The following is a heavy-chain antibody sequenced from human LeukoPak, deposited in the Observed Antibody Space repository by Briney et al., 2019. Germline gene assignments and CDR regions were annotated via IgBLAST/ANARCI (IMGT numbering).Heavy chain of an antibody. CDR1: GGSISSGGYS. D-gene: IGHD2-21*02. Sequence: NPSQTLSLTCAVSGGSISSGGYSWSWIRQPPGKGLEWIGYIYHSGSTYYNPSLKSRVTISVDRSKNQFSLKLSSVTAADTAVYYCARVSEAYCGGDCYLPGMDVWGQGTTVTVSS. J-gene: IGHJ6*02. CDR2: IYHSGST. V-gene: IGHV4-30-2*01. CDR3: ARVSEAYCGGDCYLPGMDV.